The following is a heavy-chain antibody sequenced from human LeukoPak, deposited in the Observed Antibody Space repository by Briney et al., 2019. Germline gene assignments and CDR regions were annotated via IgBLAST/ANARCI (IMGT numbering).Heavy chain of an antibody. CDR2: ISSSGSTI. J-gene: IGHJ4*02. CDR3: ACAYYDFWSGYYPPWL. CDR1: GFTFSDYY. Sequence: GGSLRLSCAASGFTFSDYYMSWIRQAPGKGLEWVSYISSSGSTIYYADSVKGRFTISRDNAKNSLYLQMNSLRAEDTAVYYCACAYYDFWSGYYPPWLWGQGTLVTVSS. V-gene: IGHV3-11*01. D-gene: IGHD3-3*01.